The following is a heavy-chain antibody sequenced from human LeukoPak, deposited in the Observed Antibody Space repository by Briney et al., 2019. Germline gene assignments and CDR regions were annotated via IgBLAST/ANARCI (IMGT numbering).Heavy chain of an antibody. D-gene: IGHD1-26*01. V-gene: IGHV3-23*01. CDR2: ISGSGGSI. Sequence: GGSLRLSCAASGFTFSSYAMSWVRQAPGKGLEWVSAISGSGGSIYYADSVKGRFTISRDNAKNSLYLQMNSLRAEDTAVYYCAREGVGATKDYWGQGTLVTVSS. CDR1: GFTFSSYA. CDR3: AREGVGATKDY. J-gene: IGHJ4*02.